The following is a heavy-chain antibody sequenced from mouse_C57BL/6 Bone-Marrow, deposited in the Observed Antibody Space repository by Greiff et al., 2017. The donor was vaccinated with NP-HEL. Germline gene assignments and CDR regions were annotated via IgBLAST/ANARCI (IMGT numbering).Heavy chain of an antibody. V-gene: IGHV14-4*01. D-gene: IGHD2-4*01. J-gene: IGHJ4*01. CDR1: GFNIKDDY. Sequence: VQLQQSGAELVRPGASVKLSCTASGFNIKDDYMHWVKQRPEQGLEWIGWIDPENGDTEYASKFQGKATITAATSSNTAYLQLSSLTSEDTAVYYCTTYDYDVRYAMDYWGQGTSVTVSS. CDR3: TTYDYDVRYAMDY. CDR2: IDPENGDT.